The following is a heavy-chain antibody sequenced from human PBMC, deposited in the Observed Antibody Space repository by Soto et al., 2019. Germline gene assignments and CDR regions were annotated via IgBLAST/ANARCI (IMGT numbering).Heavy chain of an antibody. Sequence: SETLSLTCTVSGGSISSYYWSWIRQPPGKGLEWIGYIYYSGSTNYNPSLKSRVTISLDTSKNQFSLKLSSVTAADTAVYYCARSSIEPRVFMYPFDSWGQGTLVTVS. CDR2: IYYSGST. V-gene: IGHV4-59*08. CDR1: GGSISSYY. J-gene: IGHJ4*02. CDR3: ARSSIEPRVFMYPFDS. D-gene: IGHD6-6*01.